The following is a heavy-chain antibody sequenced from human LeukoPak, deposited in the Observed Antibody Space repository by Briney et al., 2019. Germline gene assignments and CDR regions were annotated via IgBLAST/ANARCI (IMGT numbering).Heavy chain of an antibody. V-gene: IGHV4-38-2*02. CDR3: ARGSLGITMIVVVIDWFDP. J-gene: IGHJ5*02. Sequence: PSETLSLTCTVSGYSISSGYYWGWIRQPPGKGLEWIGSIYHSGSTYYNPSLKSRVTISVDTSKNQFSLKLSSVTAADTAVHYCARGSLGITMIVVVIDWFDPWGQGTLVTVSS. CDR2: IYHSGST. CDR1: GYSISSGYY. D-gene: IGHD3-22*01.